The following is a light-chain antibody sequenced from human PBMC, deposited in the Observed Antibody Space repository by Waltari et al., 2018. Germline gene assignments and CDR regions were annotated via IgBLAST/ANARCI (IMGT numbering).Light chain of an antibody. J-gene: IGLJ1*01. CDR3: ASWDDSHYV. CDR2: RNN. V-gene: IGLV1-47*01. Sequence: QSVLTQPPSAAATPGQRGLISCSGSRPNLGINSLYWYPQLPGTAPKPLIYRNNERPSGVSDRFSASKSGTSASLVISGLRSEDEAVYYCASWDDSHYVFGPGTTVTVL. CDR1: RPNLGINS.